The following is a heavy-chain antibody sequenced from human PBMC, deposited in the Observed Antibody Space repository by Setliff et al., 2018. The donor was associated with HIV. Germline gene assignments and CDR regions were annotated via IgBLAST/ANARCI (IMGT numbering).Heavy chain of an antibody. CDR1: GGSISSSSYY. CDR2: IYYSGST. CDR3: ARALPLEWSHDGLDI. Sequence: SETLSLTCTVSGGSISSSSYYWGWIRQPPGKGLEWIGSIYYSGSTYYNPSLKSRVTMSVDTSKNQFSLKLWSVTAADTAVYYCARALPLEWSHDGLDIWGQGTMVTVSS. J-gene: IGHJ3*02. D-gene: IGHD3-3*01. V-gene: IGHV4-39*07.